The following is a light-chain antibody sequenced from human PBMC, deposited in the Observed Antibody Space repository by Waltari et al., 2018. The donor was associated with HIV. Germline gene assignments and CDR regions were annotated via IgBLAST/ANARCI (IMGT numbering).Light chain of an antibody. CDR3: SSYAGSNSWV. Sequence: QSALTQPPSASGSPGQSVTISCTGTSSDVGGYNYVSWYQQHPGKAPKLMIYEVSKRPSGVPDRFFGSKSGNTASLTVSGLQAEDDADYYCSSYAGSNSWVFGGGTKLTVL. V-gene: IGLV2-8*01. CDR1: SSDVGGYNY. J-gene: IGLJ3*02. CDR2: EVS.